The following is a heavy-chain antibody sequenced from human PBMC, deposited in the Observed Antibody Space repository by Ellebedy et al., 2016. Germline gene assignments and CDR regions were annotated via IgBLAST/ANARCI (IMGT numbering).Heavy chain of an antibody. CDR1: GFSFSSFA. J-gene: IGHJ4*02. Sequence: GGSLRLSCAASGFSFSSFAMAWVRQAPGKGLEWVSSISGSGGDTPYTDSVKGRFTISRDNSKNTLSLQMNSLRAEDMATYYCVKGTEARWGSVFEWWGQGTLVTVSS. CDR3: VKGTEARWGSVFEW. V-gene: IGHV3-23*01. D-gene: IGHD3-3*01. CDR2: ISGSGGDT.